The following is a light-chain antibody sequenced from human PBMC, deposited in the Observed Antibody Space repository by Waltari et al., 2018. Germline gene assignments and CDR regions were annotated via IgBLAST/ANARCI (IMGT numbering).Light chain of an antibody. CDR1: RNNVGAYDF. CDR2: DVR. J-gene: IGLJ2*01. Sequence: SALTQPASVPWSPGQSINISCISTRNNVGAYDFVSWYRHYPGEAPNLLIYDVRNRPSGVSDRFSDSKSANPASLTSSGLQADDEGDYYCCACRGGNTLVFGGGTKVTVL. CDR3: CACRGGNTLV. V-gene: IGLV2-14*03.